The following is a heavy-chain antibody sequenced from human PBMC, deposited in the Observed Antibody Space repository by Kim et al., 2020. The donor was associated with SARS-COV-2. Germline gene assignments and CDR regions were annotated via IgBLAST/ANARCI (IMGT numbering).Heavy chain of an antibody. CDR1: GFTFSSYA. CDR3: ARAQRAYYYDSSGYYSAFDI. J-gene: IGHJ3*02. CDR2: ISSNGGST. Sequence: GGSLRLSCAASGFTFSSYAMHWVRQAPGKGLEYVSAISSNGGSTYYANSVKGRFTISRDNSKNTLYLQMGSLRAEDMAVYYCARAQRAYYYDSSGYYSAFDIWGQGTMVTVSS. D-gene: IGHD3-22*01. V-gene: IGHV3-64*01.